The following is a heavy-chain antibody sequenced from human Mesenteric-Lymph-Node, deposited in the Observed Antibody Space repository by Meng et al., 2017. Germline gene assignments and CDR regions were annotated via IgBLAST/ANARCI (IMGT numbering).Heavy chain of an antibody. V-gene: IGHV3-73*01. CDR2: IRTKADNYAT. CDR1: GFTFSRSS. CDR3: TRSSTDY. J-gene: IGHJ4*02. D-gene: IGHD6-6*01. Sequence: VQLVEPGVGLVQPGGSLNLSCAASGFTFSRSSMHWVRQASGKGLEWGGRIRTKADNYATAYAASVKGRFTISRDDLKNTVYLQMNCLKTEDTAVYYCTRSSTDYWGQGTLVTVSS.